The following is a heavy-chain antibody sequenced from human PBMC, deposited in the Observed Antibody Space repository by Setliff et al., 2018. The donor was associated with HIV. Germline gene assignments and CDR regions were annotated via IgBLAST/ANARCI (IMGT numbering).Heavy chain of an antibody. D-gene: IGHD6-13*01. CDR2: IYYSGST. V-gene: IGHV4-61*01. Sequence: PSETLSLTCTVSGGSVSSGSYYWSWIRQPPGKGLEWIGYIYYSGSTKHNPSLKSRVTISLDTSKNQFSLKLTSVTAADTAVYYCARVRWAATAGTWDYYYYGMDVWGQGTTVTVSS. CDR3: ARVRWAATAGTWDYYYYGMDV. CDR1: GGSVSSGSYY. J-gene: IGHJ6*02.